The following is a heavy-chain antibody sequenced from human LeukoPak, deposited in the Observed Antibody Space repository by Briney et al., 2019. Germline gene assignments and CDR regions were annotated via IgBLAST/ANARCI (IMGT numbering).Heavy chain of an antibody. CDR3: ARVSGGATDFDY. CDR2: DYCGGNT. D-gene: IGHD1-26*01. J-gene: IGHJ4*02. CDR1: GGSVTSVSHC. Sequence: SETLSLTCTVSGGSVTSVSHCWGWIRQPPGKGLEWIGYDYCGGNTNYNPSLKSRVTISVDTSKNQFSLKLSSVTAADTAVYYCARVSGGATDFDYWGQGTLVTVSS. V-gene: IGHV4-61*01.